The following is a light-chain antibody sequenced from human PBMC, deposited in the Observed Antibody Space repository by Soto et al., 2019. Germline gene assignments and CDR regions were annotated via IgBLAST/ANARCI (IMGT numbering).Light chain of an antibody. CDR1: QSVSST. CDR2: GAS. V-gene: IGKV3-15*01. J-gene: IGKJ2*01. CDR3: QQYKDWPPYT. Sequence: EVLMTQSQATLSVSPGEPVTLSCRTSQSVSSTIAWYQQKPGQAPRLLIYGASTRATGVPARFSGGGSGTEFTLTISSLQSEDFAVYYCQQYKDWPPYTFGQGTKLEI.